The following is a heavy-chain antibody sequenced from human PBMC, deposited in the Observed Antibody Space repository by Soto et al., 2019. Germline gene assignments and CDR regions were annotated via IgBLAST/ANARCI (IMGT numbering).Heavy chain of an antibody. V-gene: IGHV4-59*01. CDR1: GGSISRYY. J-gene: IGHJ5*02. CDR3: ARAVAATLNWFDP. D-gene: IGHD2-15*01. Sequence: ETLSLTCTVSGGSISRYYWSWIRQSPGKGLEWIGYIYYSGSTNYNPSLKSRVSISVDTSKNQFSLKLSSVTAADTAVYYCARAVAATLNWFDPWGQGTLVTVSS. CDR2: IYYSGST.